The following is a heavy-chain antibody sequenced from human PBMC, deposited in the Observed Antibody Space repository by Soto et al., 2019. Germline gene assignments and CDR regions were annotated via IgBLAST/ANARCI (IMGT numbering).Heavy chain of an antibody. D-gene: IGHD6-19*01. CDR1: GGTFSSYA. CDR3: ASTNLGYSSGWYSPLYYYYYGMDV. V-gene: IGHV1-69*13. Sequence: SVKVSCKASGGTFSSYAISWVRQAPGQGLEWIGGIIPIFGTANYAQKFQGRVTITADESTSTAYMELSSLRSEDTAVYYCASTNLGYSSGWYSPLYYYYYGMDVWGQGTTVTVSS. CDR2: IIPIFGTA. J-gene: IGHJ6*02.